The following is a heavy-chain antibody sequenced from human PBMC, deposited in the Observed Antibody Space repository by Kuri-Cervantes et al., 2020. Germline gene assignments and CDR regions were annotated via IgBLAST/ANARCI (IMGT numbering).Heavy chain of an antibody. CDR3: ATAVPFGY. J-gene: IGHJ4*02. CDR1: GYSISSGYY. Sequence: SQILSLTCAVSGYSISSGYYWGWIRQPPGKGLEWIGSIYHSGSTYYNPSLKSRVTISVDTSKNQFSLKLSAVTAADTAVYYCATAVPFGYWGQGTPVTVSS. V-gene: IGHV4-38-2*01. CDR2: IYHSGST.